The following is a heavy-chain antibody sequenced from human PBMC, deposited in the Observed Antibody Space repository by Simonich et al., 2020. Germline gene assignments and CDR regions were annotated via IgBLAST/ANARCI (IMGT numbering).Heavy chain of an antibody. CDR1: GYTFTSYV. Sequence: QVQLVQSGAEVKKPGASVKVSCKASGYTFTSYVISGLRQAPGKGTAWMEWLSAYNGNTNYAQKLRGRVTMTTNTSTSTAYMELRSRRSDDTAVYYCARASRGTWWYYYFDYWGQGTLVTVSS. CDR3: ARASRGTWWYYYFDY. D-gene: IGHD2-15*01. CDR2: LSAYNGNT. V-gene: IGHV1-18*01. J-gene: IGHJ4*02.